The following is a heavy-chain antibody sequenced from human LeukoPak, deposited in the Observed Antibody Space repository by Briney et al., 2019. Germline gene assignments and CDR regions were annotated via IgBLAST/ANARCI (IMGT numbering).Heavy chain of an antibody. CDR1: GYTFTGYY. D-gene: IGHD6-19*01. V-gene: IGHV1-2*02. Sequence: GASVKVSCKASGYTFTGYYMHWVRQAPGQVLEWMGWINPNSGGTNYAQKFQGRVTMTRDTSISTAYMELSRLRSDDTAVYYCARDGIAVATHYYYGMDVWGQGTTVTVSS. CDR2: INPNSGGT. CDR3: ARDGIAVATHYYYGMDV. J-gene: IGHJ6*02.